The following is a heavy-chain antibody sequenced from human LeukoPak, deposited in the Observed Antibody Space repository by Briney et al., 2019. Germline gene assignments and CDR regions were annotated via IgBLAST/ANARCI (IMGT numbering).Heavy chain of an antibody. D-gene: IGHD1-26*01. Sequence: PGGSLRLSCAASGFTLTIYSMNWVRQAPGEGLEWVSYISSSSSTIYYADSVKGGFTISRDNAKNSLYLQLNRLRAEDTAVYYCARSLVVGATYPYHWGQGTLVTVSS. J-gene: IGHJ5*02. CDR2: ISSSSSTI. V-gene: IGHV3-48*01. CDR1: GFTLTIYS. CDR3: ARSLVVGATYPYH.